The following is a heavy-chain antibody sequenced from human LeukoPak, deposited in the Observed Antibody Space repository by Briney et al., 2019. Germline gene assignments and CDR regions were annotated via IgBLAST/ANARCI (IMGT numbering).Heavy chain of an antibody. Sequence: PSETLSLTCTVSGASISSSTYYWGWVRRPPGKGLEWIGSISYTGSTYDNPSLKSRVTISVDTSKNQFSLKLSSVTAADTAVYYCARRGDSSGYYYFDYWGQGTLVTVSS. D-gene: IGHD3-22*01. CDR1: GASISSSTYY. V-gene: IGHV4-39*01. CDR2: ISYTGST. CDR3: ARRGDSSGYYYFDY. J-gene: IGHJ4*02.